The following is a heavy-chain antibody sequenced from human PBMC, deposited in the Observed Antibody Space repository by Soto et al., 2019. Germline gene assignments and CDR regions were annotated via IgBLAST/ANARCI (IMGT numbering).Heavy chain of an antibody. V-gene: IGHV3-11*01. CDR2: ITNSGSTK. CDR1: GFPFSDYY. Sequence: GSLRLSCAASGFPFSDYYMSWIRQAPGKGLEWVSHITNSGSTKYYADSVKGRFTISRDNAKNSLFLQMNSLRAEDTAVYYCARTLAARFDYWGQGTPVTVSS. J-gene: IGHJ4*02. CDR3: ARTLAARFDY. D-gene: IGHD6-6*01.